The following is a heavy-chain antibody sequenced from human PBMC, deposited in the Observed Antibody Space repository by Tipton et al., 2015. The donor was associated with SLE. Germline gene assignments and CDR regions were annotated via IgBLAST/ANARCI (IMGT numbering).Heavy chain of an antibody. CDR3: ATHADRVY. CDR2: IYYSGST. Sequence: TLSLTCTVSGGSISSHYWSWIRQPPGKGLEWIGYIYYSGSTNYNPSLKSRVTISVDTSKNQFSLKLNSVTAADTAVYYCATHADRVYWGQGTLVTVSS. CDR1: GGSISSHY. V-gene: IGHV4-59*08. J-gene: IGHJ4*02.